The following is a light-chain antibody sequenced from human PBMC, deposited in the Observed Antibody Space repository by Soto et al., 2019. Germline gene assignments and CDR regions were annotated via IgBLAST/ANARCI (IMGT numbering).Light chain of an antibody. CDR1: SSDVGGYNY. CDR3: TSYAGGNNV. J-gene: IGLJ1*01. Sequence: QSALTQPPSASGSPGQSVTISCTETSSDVGGYNYVSWYQQHPGKVPKLMIYEVNKRPSGVPDRFSGSKSGNTAALTVSGLQAEDEADYYCTSYAGGNNVFGTGNKLTVL. V-gene: IGLV2-8*01. CDR2: EVN.